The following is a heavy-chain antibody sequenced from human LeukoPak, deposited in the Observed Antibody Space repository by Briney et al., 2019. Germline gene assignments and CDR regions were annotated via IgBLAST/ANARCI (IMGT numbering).Heavy chain of an antibody. CDR2: ISSSSSYI. CDR3: ASLALGSWFDY. CDR1: GFTFSSYS. D-gene: IGHD6-13*01. Sequence: GGSLRLSCAASGFTFSSYSMSWVRQAPGKGLEWVSSISSSSSYIYYADSVKGRFTTSRDNAKNSLYLQMNSLRAEDTAVYYCASLALGSWFDYWGQGTLVTVSS. V-gene: IGHV3-21*01. J-gene: IGHJ4*02.